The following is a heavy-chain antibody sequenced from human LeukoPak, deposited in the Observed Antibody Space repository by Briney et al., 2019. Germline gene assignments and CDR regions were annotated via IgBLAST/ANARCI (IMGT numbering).Heavy chain of an antibody. CDR2: ISYDGSNK. J-gene: IGHJ4*02. D-gene: IGHD2-2*01. CDR3: ARDVSLVPARPSGPDY. Sequence: GGSLRLSCAASGFTFSSYAMHWVRQAPGKGLEWVAVISYDGSNKYYADSVKGRFTISRDNSKNTLYLQMSSLRAEDTAVYYCARDVSLVPARPSGPDYWGQGTLVTVSS. V-gene: IGHV3-30-3*01. CDR1: GFTFSSYA.